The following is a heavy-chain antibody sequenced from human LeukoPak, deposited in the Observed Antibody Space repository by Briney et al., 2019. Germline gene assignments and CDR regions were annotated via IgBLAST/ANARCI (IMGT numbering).Heavy chain of an antibody. D-gene: IGHD3-22*01. CDR1: GGSISSSSYY. V-gene: IGHV4-39*02. CDR3: AKDHDGSGYLDY. CDR2: IYYSGST. Sequence: SETLSLTCTVSGGSISSSSYYWGWIRQPPGKGLEWIGSIYYSGSTYYNPSLKSRVTISVDTSKNQFSLKLSSVTAADTAVYYCAKDHDGSGYLDYWGQGTLVTVSS. J-gene: IGHJ4*02.